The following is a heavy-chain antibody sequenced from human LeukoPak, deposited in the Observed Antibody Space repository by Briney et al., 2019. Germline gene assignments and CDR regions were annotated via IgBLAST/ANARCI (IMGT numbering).Heavy chain of an antibody. CDR1: GFTFTSYS. CDR2: ISGGGGST. V-gene: IGHV3-23*01. Sequence: GGSLRLSCAASGFTFTSYSMNWVRQAPGKGLEWVSTISGGGGSTYYADSVKGRFTISRDNSKSTLYLQVNSLRAEDTAVYYCAKGGKWDVTPFDYWGQGTLVTVSS. J-gene: IGHJ4*02. CDR3: AKGGKWDVTPFDY. D-gene: IGHD1-26*01.